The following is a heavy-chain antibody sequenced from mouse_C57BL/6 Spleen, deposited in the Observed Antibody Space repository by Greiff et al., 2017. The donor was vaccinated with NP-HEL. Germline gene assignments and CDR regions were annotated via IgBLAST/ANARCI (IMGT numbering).Heavy chain of an antibody. CDR1: GFSFTTYA. V-gene: IGHV10-1*01. CDR3: VRHEGLRYAMDY. CDR2: IRSKSNNYAT. J-gene: IGHJ4*01. Sequence: EVQLVESGGGLVQPKGSLKLSCAASGFSFTTYAMNWVRQAPGKGLEWVARIRSKSNNYATYYADSVKDRFTISRDDSESMLYLQMNNLKTEDTAMYYCVRHEGLRYAMDYWGQGTSVTVSS. D-gene: IGHD3-1*01.